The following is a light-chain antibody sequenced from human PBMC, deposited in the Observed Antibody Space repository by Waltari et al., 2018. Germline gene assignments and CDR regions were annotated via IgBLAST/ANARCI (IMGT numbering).Light chain of an antibody. CDR1: QDISNW. J-gene: IGKJ1*01. Sequence: DIQMTQSPSSVSASVGDRVTITCRASQDISNWLAWYQQKSVKAPKLLIHTVSTLQIGVPPRFSGSGSGTDFTLTISSLQPEDFATYFCQQASGLPWTFGQGTKVEIK. V-gene: IGKV1-12*01. CDR2: TVS. CDR3: QQASGLPWT.